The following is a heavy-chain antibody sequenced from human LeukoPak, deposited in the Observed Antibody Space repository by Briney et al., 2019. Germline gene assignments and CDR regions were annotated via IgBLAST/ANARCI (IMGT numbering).Heavy chain of an antibody. V-gene: IGHV4-34*01. CDR2: INHSGST. CDR3: ARGNRYGDYDLAK. D-gene: IGHD4-17*01. CDR1: GGSFSGYY. Sequence: SETLSLTCAVYGGSFSGYYWSWIRQPPGKGLEWIGEINHSGSTNYNPSLKGRVTISVDTSKNQFSLKLSSVTAADTAVYYCARGNRYGDYDLAKWGQGTLVTVSS. J-gene: IGHJ4*02.